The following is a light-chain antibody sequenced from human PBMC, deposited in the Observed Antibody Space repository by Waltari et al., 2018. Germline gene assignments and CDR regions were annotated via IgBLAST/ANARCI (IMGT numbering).Light chain of an antibody. Sequence: EVVLTQSPAVLSLSPGESATLSCTTSQSVGTYLAWYQQKPGQPPSLLLYDSSNRATGIPARFSGSGSGTDFNLTISSLEPEDFAMYYCQQRFNWPPLTFGGGTKV. CDR2: DSS. CDR1: QSVGTY. V-gene: IGKV3-11*01. CDR3: QQRFNWPPLT. J-gene: IGKJ4*01.